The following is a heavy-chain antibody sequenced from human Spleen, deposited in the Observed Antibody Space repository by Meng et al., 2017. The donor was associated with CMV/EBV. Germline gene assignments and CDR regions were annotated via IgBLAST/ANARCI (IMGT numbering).Heavy chain of an antibody. Sequence: LSLTCAASGFTFSSHSMSWVRQAPGKGLEWVSSISSSGSYIYYADSVRGRFTISRDNAKSLVYLQMNSLRAEDTAAYYCATYYYGSGSYYNSPGYYYGMDVWGQGTTVTVSS. J-gene: IGHJ6*02. CDR3: ATYYYGSGSYYNSPGYYYGMDV. D-gene: IGHD3-10*01. CDR1: GFTFSSHS. CDR2: ISSSGSYI. V-gene: IGHV3-21*01.